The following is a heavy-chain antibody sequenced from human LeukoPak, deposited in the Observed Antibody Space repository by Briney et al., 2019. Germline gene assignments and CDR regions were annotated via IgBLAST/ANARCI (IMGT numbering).Heavy chain of an antibody. V-gene: IGHV4-34*01. CDR3: ARSFITIFGVVSRPFDY. Sequence: SETLSLTCAVYGGSFSGYYWSWIRQPPGKGLEWIGEINHSGSTNYNPSLKSRVTISVDTSKNQFSLKLSSVTAADTAVYYCARSFITIFGVVSRPFDYWGQGTLVTASS. CDR2: INHSGST. J-gene: IGHJ4*02. CDR1: GGSFSGYY. D-gene: IGHD3-3*01.